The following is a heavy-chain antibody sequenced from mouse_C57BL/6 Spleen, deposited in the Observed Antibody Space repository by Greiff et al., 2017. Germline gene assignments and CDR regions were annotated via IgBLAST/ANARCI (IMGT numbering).Heavy chain of an antibody. J-gene: IGHJ2*01. CDR1: GYTFTSYW. CDR3: ARTSDGYYVLDY. V-gene: IGHV1-7*01. CDR2: INPSSGYT. D-gene: IGHD2-3*01. Sequence: QVQLKQSGAELAKPGASVKLSCKASGYTFTSYWMHWVKQRPGQGLEWIGYINPSSGYTKYNQKFKDKATLTAAKSSSTAYMQLSSLTYDDSAVYYCARTSDGYYVLDYWGQGTTLTVSS.